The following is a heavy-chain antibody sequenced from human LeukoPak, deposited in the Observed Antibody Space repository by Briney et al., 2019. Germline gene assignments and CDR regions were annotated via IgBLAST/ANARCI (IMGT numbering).Heavy chain of an antibody. J-gene: IGHJ4*02. V-gene: IGHV1-2*02. CDR1: GYTFTGYY. CDR3: ARARPYYYDSRGFDY. Sequence: ASVKLSCKASGYTFTGYYMHWVRQAPGQGLEWMGWINPNSGGTNYAQKFQGMVTMTRDTSISTAYMELSRLRSDDTAVYYCARARPYYYDSRGFDYWGQGTLVTVSS. D-gene: IGHD3-22*01. CDR2: INPNSGGT.